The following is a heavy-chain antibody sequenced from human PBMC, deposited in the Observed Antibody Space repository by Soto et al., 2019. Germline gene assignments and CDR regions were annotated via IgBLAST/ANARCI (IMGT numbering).Heavy chain of an antibody. Sequence: SETLSLTCAVSGGSISSGGYSWSWIRQPPGKGLEWIGYIYHSGSTYYNPSLKSRVTISVDRSKNQFSLKLSSVTAADTAVYYCARGRDYSNPNFDYWGQGTLVTVSS. CDR2: IYHSGST. CDR3: ARGRDYSNPNFDY. V-gene: IGHV4-30-2*01. D-gene: IGHD4-4*01. J-gene: IGHJ4*02. CDR1: GGSISSGGYS.